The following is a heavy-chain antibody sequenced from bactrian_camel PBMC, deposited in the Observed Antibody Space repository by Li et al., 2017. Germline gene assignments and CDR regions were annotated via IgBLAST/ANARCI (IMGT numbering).Heavy chain of an antibody. Sequence: HVQLVESGGGSVQAGGSLRLSCAASGYTGSMSCMAWFRRAPGKERERVALVNTGGGTIYYADSVKGRFTVSQDNARNTLYLQMNSLAPEDTGMYYCAARPGTVGCSFPPDRWTYWGQGTQVTVS. CDR1: GYTGSMSC. CDR2: VNTGGGTI. J-gene: IGHJ4*01. D-gene: IGHD3*01. CDR3: AARPGTVGCSFPPDRWTY. V-gene: IGHV3S1*01.